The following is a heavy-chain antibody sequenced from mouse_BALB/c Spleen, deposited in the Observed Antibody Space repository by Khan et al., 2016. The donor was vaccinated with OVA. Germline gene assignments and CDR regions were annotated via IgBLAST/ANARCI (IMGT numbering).Heavy chain of an antibody. CDR1: GYTFTSYW. Sequence: QVQLKESGAELAKPGASMKMSCKASGYTFTSYWMHWVKQRPGQGLEWIGYINPSTDYAEYNQKFKDKATFTADKSSSTAYMQLTSLTSEDSAVYYCVNHGSSSAWCSYWGQGTLVTVSA. CDR3: VNHGSSSAWCSY. V-gene: IGHV1-7*01. CDR2: INPSTDYA. D-gene: IGHD1-1*01. J-gene: IGHJ3*01.